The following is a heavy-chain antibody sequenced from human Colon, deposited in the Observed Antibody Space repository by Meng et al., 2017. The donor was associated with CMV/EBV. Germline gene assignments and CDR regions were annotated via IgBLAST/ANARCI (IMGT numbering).Heavy chain of an antibody. CDR1: GFKFADYT. D-gene: IGHD2-15*01. Sequence: GGSLRLSCAASGFKFADYTMHWVRQPPGRGLEWLSLIDWNGYTTSSADSVKGRFSITRDNTKNSLYLQMNSLTAEDTALYFCAKGVVAGTYEDSPDVWGQGTMVTVSS. V-gene: IGHV3-43*01. CDR2: IDWNGYTT. CDR3: AKGVVAGTYEDSPDV. J-gene: IGHJ3*01.